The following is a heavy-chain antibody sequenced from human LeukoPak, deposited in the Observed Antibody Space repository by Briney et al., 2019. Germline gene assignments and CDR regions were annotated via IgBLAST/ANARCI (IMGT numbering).Heavy chain of an antibody. CDR1: GFPFRSHA. Sequence: GGSLRLSCAASGFPFRSHAMSWVRQPPGKGLEWVSANSNGNTYYADSVRGRFIISRDDSKNTLYLQMNSLRGEDTALYYCVREAGYCGPVCVKTNWFDPWGQGTLVTVS. CDR3: VREAGYCGPVCVKTNWFDP. J-gene: IGHJ5*02. V-gene: IGHV3-23*01. CDR2: NSNGNT. D-gene: IGHD2-21*01.